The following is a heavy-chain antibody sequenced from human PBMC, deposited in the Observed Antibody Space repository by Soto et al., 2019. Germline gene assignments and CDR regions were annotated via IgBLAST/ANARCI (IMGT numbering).Heavy chain of an antibody. D-gene: IGHD1-20*01. CDR2: IYYSGST. CDR3: ARRYGYSFDY. CDR1: GGSISSYY. J-gene: IGHJ4*02. V-gene: IGHV4-59*08. Sequence: SETLSLTCTVSGGSISSYYWRRIRQPPGKGLEWIGYIYYSGSTNYNPSLKSRVTISVDTSKNQFSLKLSSVTAADTAVYYCARRYGYSFDYWGQGTLVTVSS.